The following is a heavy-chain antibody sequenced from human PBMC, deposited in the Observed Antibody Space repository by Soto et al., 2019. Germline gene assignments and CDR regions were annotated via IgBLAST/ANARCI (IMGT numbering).Heavy chain of an antibody. J-gene: IGHJ4*02. V-gene: IGHV3-23*01. D-gene: IGHD2-15*01. Sequence: PGGSLRLSCAASGFTFSSYAMSWVRQAPGKGLEWVSAISGSGGSTYYADSVKGRFTISRDNSKNTLYLQMNSLRAEDTAVYYCAKPYCSGGSCYSAKLRYYFDYWGQGTLVTVSS. CDR3: AKPYCSGGSCYSAKLRYYFDY. CDR2: ISGSGGST. CDR1: GFTFSSYA.